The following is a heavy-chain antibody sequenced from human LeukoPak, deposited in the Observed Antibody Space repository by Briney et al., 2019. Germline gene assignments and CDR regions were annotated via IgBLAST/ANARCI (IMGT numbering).Heavy chain of an antibody. Sequence: SVKISCKASGGTFSSYAISWVRQAPGQGLEWMGRIIPILGIANYAQKFHGRVTITADKSTSTAYMELSSLRSEGTAVYYCAGPYNWNDSWGQGTLVTVSS. V-gene: IGHV1-69*04. D-gene: IGHD1-20*01. J-gene: IGHJ4*02. CDR2: IIPILGIA. CDR1: GGTFSSYA. CDR3: AGPYNWNDS.